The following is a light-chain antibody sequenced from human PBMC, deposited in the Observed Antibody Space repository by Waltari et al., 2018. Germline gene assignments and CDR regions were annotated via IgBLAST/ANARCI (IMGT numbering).Light chain of an antibody. CDR1: SGSVSTSNY. CDR2: STN. V-gene: IGLV8-61*01. J-gene: IGLJ3*02. CDR3: VLYLGSGVWV. Sequence: QTVVTQEPSFSVSPGGTVTLTCGLSSGSVSTSNYPSWYQQTPGQAPRTLIYSTNTRSSGVPDRFSGSILGNKAALTITGAQADDESDYYCVLYLGSGVWVFGRGTKLTVL.